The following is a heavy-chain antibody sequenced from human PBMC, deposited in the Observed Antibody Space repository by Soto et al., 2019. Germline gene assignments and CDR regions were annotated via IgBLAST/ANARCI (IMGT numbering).Heavy chain of an antibody. D-gene: IGHD2-2*02. CDR3: ARGLLYPSYYFDY. CDR2: IYYSGST. CDR1: GGSISSGGYY. J-gene: IGHJ4*02. Sequence: SETLSLTCTVSGGSISSGGYYWSWIRQHPGKGLEWIGYIYYSGSTYYNPSLKSRVTISVDTSKNQFSLKLSSVTAADTAVYYCARGLLYPSYYFDYWGQGTLVTVSS. V-gene: IGHV4-31*03.